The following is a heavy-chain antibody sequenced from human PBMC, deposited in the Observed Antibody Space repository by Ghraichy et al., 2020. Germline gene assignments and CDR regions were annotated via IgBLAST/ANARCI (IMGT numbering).Heavy chain of an antibody. CDR1: GGSFSGYY. CDR3: ARVGEESTYYYYYYYMDV. J-gene: IGHJ6*03. V-gene: IGHV4-34*01. Sequence: SETLSLTCAVYGGSFSGYYWSWIRQPPGKGLEWIGEINHSGSTNYNPSLKSRVTISVDTSKNQFSLKLSSVTAADTAVYYCARVGEESTYYYYYYYMDVWGKGTTVTVSS. D-gene: IGHD3-16*01. CDR2: INHSGST.